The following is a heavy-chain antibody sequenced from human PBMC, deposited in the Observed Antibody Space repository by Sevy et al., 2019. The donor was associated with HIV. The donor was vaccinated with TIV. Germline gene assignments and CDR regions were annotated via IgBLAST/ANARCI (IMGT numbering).Heavy chain of an antibody. D-gene: IGHD2-2*01. J-gene: IGHJ3*02. V-gene: IGHV3-11*06. CDR1: GFTVSNNY. CDR2: ISGRSSYT. Sequence: GGSLRLSCAASGFTVSNNYMSWVRQAPGKGREWVSYISGRSSYTNYADSVKGRFTISRDNARNSLYLQTNSLIAKKTSVYYCARVGGSISSYPKGDAFDIWGQGTMVTVSS. CDR3: ARVGGSISSYPKGDAFDI.